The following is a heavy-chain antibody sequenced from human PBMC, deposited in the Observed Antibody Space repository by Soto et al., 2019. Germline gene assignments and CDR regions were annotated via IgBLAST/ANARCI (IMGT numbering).Heavy chain of an antibody. CDR3: ARGPSGNKVDY. V-gene: IGHV4-34*01. CDR1: GGSFSGYS. D-gene: IGHD3-10*01. J-gene: IGHJ4*02. CDR2: IYNGGNT. Sequence: PSETLSLTCAVYGGSFSGYSWTWIRQPPGTGLERIGHIYNGGNTYNNPSLKSRVTISVDTSKNQFSLKLSSVSAADTAVYYCARGPSGNKVDYGGQGTLVTVSS.